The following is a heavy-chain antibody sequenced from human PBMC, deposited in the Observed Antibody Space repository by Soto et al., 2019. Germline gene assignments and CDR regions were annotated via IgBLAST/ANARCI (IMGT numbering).Heavy chain of an antibody. V-gene: IGHV1-69*02. J-gene: IGHJ4*02. D-gene: IGHD3-10*01. Sequence: QVQLVQSGTEVKKPGSSVTVSCKASGDTFSFYTINWVRQAPGLGLEWVGRINPIVSMSNYAQKFQGRVSMTADKSTSTAYMELRSLRSDDTAMYFCAASYGSGYRAFDYWGQGALVIVSS. CDR3: AASYGSGYRAFDY. CDR1: GDTFSFYT. CDR2: INPIVSMS.